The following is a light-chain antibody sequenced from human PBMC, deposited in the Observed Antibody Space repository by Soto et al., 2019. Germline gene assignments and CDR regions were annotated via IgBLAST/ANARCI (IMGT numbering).Light chain of an antibody. CDR3: QQYYSYPYT. Sequence: AIRMTQSPSSFSASTGDRVTITCRASQDISTSLAWYQQKPGKAPKLLIYSASSLQSGVPANFSGSGSGTDFTLTISRLQSEDFATYYCQQYYSYPYTFGQGTEVEIK. V-gene: IGKV1-8*01. CDR2: SAS. CDR1: QDISTS. J-gene: IGKJ2*01.